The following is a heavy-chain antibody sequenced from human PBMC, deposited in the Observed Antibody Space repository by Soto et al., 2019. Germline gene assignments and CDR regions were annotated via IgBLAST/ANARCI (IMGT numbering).Heavy chain of an antibody. CDR2: INPDNGNT. V-gene: IGHV1-3*01. CDR1: GYTFTRYT. CDR3: ARGIATGQLDP. J-gene: IGHJ5*02. Sequence: ASVKVSCKASGYTFTRYTMNWVRQAPGQRLEWMGWINPDNGNTKSSQKFQDRVIITRDTSASTAYMDLSSLRPEDTAVYYCARGIATGQLDPWGQGTMVTVSS. D-gene: IGHD2-15*01.